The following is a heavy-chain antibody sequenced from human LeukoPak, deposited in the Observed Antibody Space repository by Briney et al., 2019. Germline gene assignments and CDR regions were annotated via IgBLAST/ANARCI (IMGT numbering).Heavy chain of an antibody. CDR3: ARVLLPLYGMDV. Sequence: GGSLRLSCAASGFTFSSYGMHWVRQAPGKGLEWVAVIWYDGSNKYYADSVKGRFTISRDNSKNTLYLQMNSLRAEDTAVYYCARVLLPLYGMDVWGQGTTVTVSS. D-gene: IGHD3-22*01. CDR2: IWYDGSNK. J-gene: IGHJ6*02. V-gene: IGHV3-33*01. CDR1: GFTFSSYG.